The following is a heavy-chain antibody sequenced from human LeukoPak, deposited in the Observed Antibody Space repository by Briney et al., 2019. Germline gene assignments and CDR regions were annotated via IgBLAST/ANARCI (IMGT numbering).Heavy chain of an antibody. V-gene: IGHV1-18*04. D-gene: IGHD3-16*01. Sequence: ASVKVSCKASGYTFTGYYMHWVRQAPGQGLERMGWISAYNGNTNYAQKLQGRVTMTTDTSTSTAYMELRSLRSDDTAVYYCARDMMITFGGVKGAFDIWGQGTMVTVSS. CDR3: ARDMMITFGGVKGAFDI. CDR2: ISAYNGNT. CDR1: GYTFTGYY. J-gene: IGHJ3*02.